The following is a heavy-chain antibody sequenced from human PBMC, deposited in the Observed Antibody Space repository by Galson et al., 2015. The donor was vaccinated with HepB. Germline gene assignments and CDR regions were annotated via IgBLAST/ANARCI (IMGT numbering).Heavy chain of an antibody. J-gene: IGHJ6*03. CDR1: GVTFSSYA. CDR2: ILPIFGKE. D-gene: IGHD6-6*01. Sequence: SVRVSCKASGVTFSSYAIRWVRQAPGQGLEWVGGILPIFGKENYAQKFQGRVTITADKSKSTDYMELSSLRSEDTAVYYCARGRGGSSSSIYYYYMDVWGKGTTVTVSS. CDR3: ARGRGGSSSSIYYYYMDV. V-gene: IGHV1-69*06.